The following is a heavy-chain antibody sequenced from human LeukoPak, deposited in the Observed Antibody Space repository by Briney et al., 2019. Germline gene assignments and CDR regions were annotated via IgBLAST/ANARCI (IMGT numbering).Heavy chain of an antibody. CDR1: GGSISSGTYY. Sequence: PSETLSLTCTVSGGSISSGTYYWGWIRQSPGKMGLEWIGNIYYSGSTYYNPSLKSRVTISVDRSKNQFSLKLSSVTAADTAVYYCARGLEYSSSSDAFDIWGQGTMVTVSS. CDR3: ARGLEYSSSSDAFDI. CDR2: IYYSGST. D-gene: IGHD6-6*01. V-gene: IGHV4-39*07. J-gene: IGHJ3*02.